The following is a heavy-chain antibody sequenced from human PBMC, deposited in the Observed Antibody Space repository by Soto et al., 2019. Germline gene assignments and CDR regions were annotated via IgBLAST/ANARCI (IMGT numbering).Heavy chain of an antibody. CDR3: AREENCSDGICYSEYFQR. D-gene: IGHD2-15*01. V-gene: IGHV1-46*01. J-gene: IGHJ1*01. Sequence: QVQLVQSGAEVKKPGASVKVSCKASGYIFTAYSMHWVRQAPGQGLEWMGVVNPSGGSTNYAKKFQGRITMTRETSTSTVYMDLSSLTSEDTAVYYCAREENCSDGICYSEYFQRGGQGALVTVSS. CDR2: VNPSGGST. CDR1: GYIFTAYS.